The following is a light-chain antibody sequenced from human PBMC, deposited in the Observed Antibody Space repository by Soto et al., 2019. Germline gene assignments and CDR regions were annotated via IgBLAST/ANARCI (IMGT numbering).Light chain of an antibody. CDR3: QQSYRTQALT. Sequence: DMHMTRSPSSVSACVVDRGAGTVLGSQSISSYLNWYQQKPGKAPKLLIYAASSLQSGVPSRFSGSGSGTDFTLTISSLQPEDFATYYCQQSYRTQALTFGGGTKVDIK. J-gene: IGKJ4*01. V-gene: IGKV1-39*01. CDR2: AAS. CDR1: QSISSY.